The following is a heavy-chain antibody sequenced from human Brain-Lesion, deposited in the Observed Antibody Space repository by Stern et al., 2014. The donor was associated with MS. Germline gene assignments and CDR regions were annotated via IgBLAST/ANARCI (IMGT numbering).Heavy chain of an antibody. CDR2: INPKSGGT. CDR1: GYTFTGNY. Sequence: QVQLQESGAEVKKPGASVKVSCKASGYTFTGNYMHWVRQAPGQGLEWMGWINPKSGGTNYAQKFQGWVTMTRDTSINTAYMELSRLRSDDTAVYYCATYYYDSTGYNDFWGQGTLVTVSS. CDR3: ATYYYDSTGYNDF. V-gene: IGHV1-2*04. D-gene: IGHD3-22*01. J-gene: IGHJ4*02.